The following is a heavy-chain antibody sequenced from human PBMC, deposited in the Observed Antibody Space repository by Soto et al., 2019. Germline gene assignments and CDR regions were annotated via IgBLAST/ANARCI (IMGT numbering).Heavy chain of an antibody. CDR1: GYTFSSYG. D-gene: IGHD6-6*01. J-gene: IGHJ6*02. V-gene: IGHV1-18*01. CDR2: ISVYNGDT. CDR3: ARSTIEYSSSLRYFYYDMDV. Sequence: QVQLVQSGAEVKKPGASGRVSCKASGYTFSSYGISWVRKAPGQGLEWMGWISVYNGDTKYAQKFQGRVTMTTDTSTSTASMELRSLRSDDTAVYYCARSTIEYSSSLRYFYYDMDVWGQGTTVTVSS.